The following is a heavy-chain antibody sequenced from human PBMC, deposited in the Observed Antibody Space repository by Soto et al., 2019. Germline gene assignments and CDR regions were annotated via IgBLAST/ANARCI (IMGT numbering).Heavy chain of an antibody. CDR3: ARGPPHHY. V-gene: IGHV4-30-2*01. CDR2: IYHSGNT. CDR1: GGSSSSGGYS. J-gene: IGHJ4*02. Sequence: PLETLSLTCAVSGGSSSSGGYSWSWIRQPPGKGLEWIGYIYHSGNTYYNPSLKSRVTISVDWSKNQFSLTLSSVTAADTAVYYCARGPPHHYWGQGTLVTVSS.